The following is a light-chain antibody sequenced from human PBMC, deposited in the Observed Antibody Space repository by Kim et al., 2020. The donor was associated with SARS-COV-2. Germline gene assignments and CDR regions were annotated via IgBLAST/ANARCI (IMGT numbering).Light chain of an antibody. Sequence: QSALTQPISVSGSPGQSITISCTGTSSDVGTYNYVSWYQQYPGKAPKLMIYDVNKRPSGVSNRFSGSKSGNTASLTISGLQAEDEADYYCSSYATSRSYVFGTGTKVTVL. V-gene: IGLV2-14*03. CDR1: SSDVGTYNY. CDR3: SSYATSRSYV. J-gene: IGLJ1*01. CDR2: DVN.